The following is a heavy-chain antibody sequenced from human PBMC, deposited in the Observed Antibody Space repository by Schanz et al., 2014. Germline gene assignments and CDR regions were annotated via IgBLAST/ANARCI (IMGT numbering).Heavy chain of an antibody. V-gene: IGHV3-23*01. Sequence: EVQLLESGGALEQPGGSLRLSCAASGITFSDYAMSWVRQAPGKGLEWVSTIASGGSHTFYADSVTGRLTISGDNSKNTLFLQMNSLRTEDTAVYFCAKSYDTSGYSGFDYWGQGTLVTVSS. D-gene: IGHD3-22*01. CDR1: GITFSDYA. CDR3: AKSYDTSGYSGFDY. J-gene: IGHJ4*02. CDR2: IASGGSHT.